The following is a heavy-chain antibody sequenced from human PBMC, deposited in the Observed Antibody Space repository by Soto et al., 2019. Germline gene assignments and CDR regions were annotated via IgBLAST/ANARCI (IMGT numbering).Heavy chain of an antibody. J-gene: IGHJ4*02. CDR2: VTSSSSSM. Sequence: EVQLVESGGGLVKPGGSLRLSCAASGFTFNRYSMNWVRQAPGKGLEWVSSVTSSSSSMLYADSVKGRFTISRDDAKDSLFLQMNSLRADATAVYYCAREADFASSGYVLDYWGQGTLVTVSS. V-gene: IGHV3-21*02. D-gene: IGHD3-22*01. CDR1: GFTFNRYS. CDR3: AREADFASSGYVLDY.